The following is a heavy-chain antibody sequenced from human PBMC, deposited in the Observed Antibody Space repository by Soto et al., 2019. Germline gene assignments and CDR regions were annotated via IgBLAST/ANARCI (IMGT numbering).Heavy chain of an antibody. J-gene: IGHJ4*02. D-gene: IGHD6-6*01. CDR2: IYHSGST. Sequence: PSETLSLTCAVSGGSISSSNWWSWVRQPPGKGLEWIGEIYHSGSTSYNPSLKSRVTISVDKSKNQFSLKLSSVTAADTAVYYCARRYSSSRHLDYWGQGTLVTVSS. V-gene: IGHV4-4*02. CDR1: GGSISSSNW. CDR3: ARRYSSSRHLDY.